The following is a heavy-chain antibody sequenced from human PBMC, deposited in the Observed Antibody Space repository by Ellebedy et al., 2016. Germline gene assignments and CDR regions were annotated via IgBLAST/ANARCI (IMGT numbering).Heavy chain of an antibody. Sequence: GGSLRLXXATSGFTFNEHAMHWVRQAPGKGLEWVSGILWNQDRIGYADSVKGRFTVSRDNTKNSLYLEMNSLRPEDTAVYYCGKDDLRGGLGYWGQGTLVTVAS. CDR1: GFTFNEHA. V-gene: IGHV3-9*01. D-gene: IGHD3-10*01. CDR2: ILWNQDRI. J-gene: IGHJ4*02. CDR3: GKDDLRGGLGY.